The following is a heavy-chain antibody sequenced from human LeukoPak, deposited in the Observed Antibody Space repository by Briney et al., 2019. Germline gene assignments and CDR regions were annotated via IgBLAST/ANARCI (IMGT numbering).Heavy chain of an antibody. CDR3: ARAADDYVEAFDI. D-gene: IGHD4-17*01. CDR1: GGTFSSYA. J-gene: IGHJ3*02. CDR2: INPSGGST. Sequence: GASVKVSCKASGGTFSSYAISWVRQAPGQGLEWMGIINPSGGSTSYAQKFQGRVTMTRDTSTSTVYMELSSLRSEDTAVYYCARAADDYVEAFDIWGQGTMVTVSS. V-gene: IGHV1-46*01.